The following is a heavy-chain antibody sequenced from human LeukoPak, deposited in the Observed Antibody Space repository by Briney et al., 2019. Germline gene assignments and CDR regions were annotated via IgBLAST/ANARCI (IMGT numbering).Heavy chain of an antibody. CDR1: GYTFTSYG. J-gene: IGHJ5*02. CDR3: ARAMGGATSKYNWFDP. D-gene: IGHD1-26*01. V-gene: IGHV1-18*01. Sequence: ASVKVSCKASGYTFTSYGISWVRQAPGQGLEWMGWISAYNGNTNYAQKLQGRVTMTADTSTSTAYMELRSLRSDDTAVYYCARAMGGATSKYNWFDPWGQGTLVTVSS. CDR2: ISAYNGNT.